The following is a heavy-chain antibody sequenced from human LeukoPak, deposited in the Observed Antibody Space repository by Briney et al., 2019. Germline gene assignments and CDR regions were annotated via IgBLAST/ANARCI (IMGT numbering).Heavy chain of an antibody. CDR1: GFTFSSYA. Sequence: GGSLRLSCAASGFTFSSYAMSWVRQAPGKGLEWVSAVSGSGGSTYYADSVKGQFTISRDNSKNTLYLQMNSLRAEDTAVYYCARDRGYGSGSYYTTGTVNYYYGMDVWGQGTTVTVSS. V-gene: IGHV3-23*01. CDR2: VSGSGGST. J-gene: IGHJ6*02. CDR3: ARDRGYGSGSYYTTGTVNYYYGMDV. D-gene: IGHD3-10*01.